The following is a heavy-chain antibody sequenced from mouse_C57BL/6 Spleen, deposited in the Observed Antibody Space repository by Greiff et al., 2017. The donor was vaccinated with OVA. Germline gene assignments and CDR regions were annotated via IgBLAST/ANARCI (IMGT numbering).Heavy chain of an antibody. V-gene: IGHV1-69*01. Sequence: VQLQQPGAELVMPGASVKLSCKASGYTFTSYWMHWVKQRPGQGLEWIGEIDPSDSYTNYNQKFKGKSTLTVDKSSSTAYMQLSSLTSEDSAVYYCARTHLGAMDYWGQGTSVTVSS. D-gene: IGHD3-3*01. CDR3: ARTHLGAMDY. CDR1: GYTFTSYW. CDR2: IDPSDSYT. J-gene: IGHJ4*01.